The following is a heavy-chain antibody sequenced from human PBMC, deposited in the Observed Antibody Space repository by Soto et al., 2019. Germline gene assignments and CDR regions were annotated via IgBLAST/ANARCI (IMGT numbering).Heavy chain of an antibody. V-gene: IGHV3-23*01. J-gene: IGHJ4*02. Sequence: EVQLLESGGGLVQPGGSLRLSCAASGFTFSSYAMSWVRQAPGKGLEWVSAISGSGGSTYYADSVKGRFTISRDNSKNTLYLQRNSLRAEDTAVYYCARQRFLEWLYHLDYFDYWGQGTLVTVSS. D-gene: IGHD3-3*01. CDR1: GFTFSSYA. CDR2: ISGSGGST. CDR3: ARQRFLEWLYHLDYFDY.